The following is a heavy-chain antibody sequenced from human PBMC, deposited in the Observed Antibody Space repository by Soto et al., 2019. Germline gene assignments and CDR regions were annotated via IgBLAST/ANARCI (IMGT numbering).Heavy chain of an antibody. V-gene: IGHV3-21*01. CDR2: ISSSSSYI. D-gene: IGHD2-2*02. CDR1: GFTFSSYS. Sequence: GSLRLSCAASGFTFSSYSMNWVRQAPGKGLEWVSSISSSSSYIYYADSVKGRFTISRDNAKDSLYLQMNSLRAEDTAVYYCARDARWGGYCSSTSCYIDWFDPWGQGTLVTVSS. J-gene: IGHJ5*02. CDR3: ARDARWGGYCSSTSCYIDWFDP.